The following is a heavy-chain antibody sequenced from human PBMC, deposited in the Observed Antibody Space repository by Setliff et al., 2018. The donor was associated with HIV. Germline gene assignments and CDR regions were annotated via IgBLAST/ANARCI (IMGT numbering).Heavy chain of an antibody. Sequence: SETLSLTCSVSGVSVGSGDYYWHWIRQHPEKALEWIGYIFHNGDTYCNPSLKSRISMSVDTSKNQFSLELTSLTAADTAVYYCATRPRIAARPFDYWGQGMLVTVSS. CDR3: ATRPRIAARPFDY. CDR1: GVSVGSGDYY. J-gene: IGHJ4*02. D-gene: IGHD6-6*01. CDR2: IFHNGDT. V-gene: IGHV4-31*03.